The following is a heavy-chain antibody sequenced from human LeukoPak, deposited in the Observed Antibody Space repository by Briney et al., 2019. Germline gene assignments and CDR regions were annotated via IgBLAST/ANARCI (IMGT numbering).Heavy chain of an antibody. D-gene: IGHD3-22*01. CDR2: ISGSGGST. V-gene: IGHV3-23*01. J-gene: IGHJ4*02. Sequence: AGGSLRLSCAASRFTFSSYGMSWVRQAPGKGLEWVSSISGSGGSTYYADSVKGRFTISRDNSKNTLYLQMNSLRDEDTAVYYCAKSSYYDASGYYREYYFDYWGQGTLVTVSS. CDR3: AKSSYYDASGYYREYYFDY. CDR1: RFTFSSYG.